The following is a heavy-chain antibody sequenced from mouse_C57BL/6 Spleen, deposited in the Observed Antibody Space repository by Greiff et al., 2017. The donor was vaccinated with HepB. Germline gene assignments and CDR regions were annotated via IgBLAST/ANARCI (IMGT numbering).Heavy chain of an antibody. CDR3: ARDSNYRYAMDY. Sequence: EVKLQESGGGLVKPGGSLKLSCAASGFTFSDYGMHWVRQAPEKGLEWVAYISSGSSTIYYADTVKGRFTISRDNAKNTLFLQMTSLRSEDTAMYYCARDSNYRYAMDYWGQGTSVTVSS. J-gene: IGHJ4*01. V-gene: IGHV5-17*01. CDR1: GFTFSDYG. D-gene: IGHD2-5*01. CDR2: ISSGSSTI.